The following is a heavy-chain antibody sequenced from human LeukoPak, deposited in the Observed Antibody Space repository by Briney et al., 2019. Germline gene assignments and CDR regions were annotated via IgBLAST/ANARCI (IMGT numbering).Heavy chain of an antibody. V-gene: IGHV1-69*05. J-gene: IGHJ4*02. Sequence: SVKVSCKASGGTFSSYAISWVRQAPGQGLEWMGGIIPIFGTANYAQKFQGRVTITTDESTSTAYMELSSLRSEDTAVYFCARVVSSIFGNWGQGTLVTVSS. CDR1: GGTFSSYA. CDR2: IIPIFGTA. D-gene: IGHD3-3*01. CDR3: ARVVSSIFGN.